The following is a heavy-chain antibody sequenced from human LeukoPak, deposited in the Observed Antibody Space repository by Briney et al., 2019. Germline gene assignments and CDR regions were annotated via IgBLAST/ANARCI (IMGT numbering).Heavy chain of an antibody. V-gene: IGHV4-39*01. D-gene: IGHD5-18*01. CDR1: GGSINNGRYY. Sequence: ASQTLSLTCTVSGGSINNGRYYWAWIRQPPGKGLEWIGTTYYSGSTYYNPSLKSRVTISVDRSRDQFSLNLYSVTAADTAVYFCARHLSPVTLLDPFDIWGQGTMVTVSS. J-gene: IGHJ3*02. CDR2: TYYSGST. CDR3: ARHLSPVTLLDPFDI.